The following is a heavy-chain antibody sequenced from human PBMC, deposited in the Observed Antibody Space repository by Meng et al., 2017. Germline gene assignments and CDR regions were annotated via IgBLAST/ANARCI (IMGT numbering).Heavy chain of an antibody. CDR1: GGTFSSYG. V-gene: IGHV1-69*01. Sequence: QVQLVQSGAEVKKPVSAVKVSCKSSGGTFSSYGISWVRQAPGQGLEWMGGIIPIFGTANYAQKFQGRVTITADESTSTAYMELSSLRSEDTAVYYCARGGYSYGLWFDPWGQGTLVTVSS. J-gene: IGHJ5*02. CDR2: IIPIFGTA. CDR3: ARGGYSYGLWFDP. D-gene: IGHD5-18*01.